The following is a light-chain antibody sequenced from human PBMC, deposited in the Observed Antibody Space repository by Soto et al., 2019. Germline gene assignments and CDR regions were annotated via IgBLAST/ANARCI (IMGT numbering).Light chain of an antibody. J-gene: IGKJ1*01. V-gene: IGKV1-5*03. CDR2: KAS. Sequence: DIEMTQSPSTLSASVGDRVTITCRASQSISSRLAWYQQKPGEAPKLLIYKASSLESGVPSRFSGSEFGTEFTLIISSLQPDDFATYYCQQYNNYWTFGQGTKVEIK. CDR1: QSISSR. CDR3: QQYNNYWT.